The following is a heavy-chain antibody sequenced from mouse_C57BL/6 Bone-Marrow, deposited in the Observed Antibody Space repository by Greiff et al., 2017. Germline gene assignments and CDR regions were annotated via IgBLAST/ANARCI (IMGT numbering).Heavy chain of an antibody. CDR1: GYTFTSYW. J-gene: IGHJ1*03. CDR2: IYPGSGST. D-gene: IGHD1-1*01. CDR3: ASKNYYGSSSYFDV. V-gene: IGHV1-55*01. Sequence: QVQLQQPGAELVKPGASVKMSCKASGYTFTSYWITWVKQRPGQGLEWIGDIYPGSGSTNYNEKFKSKATLTVDTSSSTAYMQLSSLTSEDSAVYYCASKNYYGSSSYFDVWGTGTTVTGSS.